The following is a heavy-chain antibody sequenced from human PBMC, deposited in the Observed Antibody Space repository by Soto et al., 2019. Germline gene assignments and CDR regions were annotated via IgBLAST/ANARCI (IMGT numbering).Heavy chain of an antibody. Sequence: QVQLQESGPGLVKPSQTLSLTCTVSGGSIITDDYYWSWIRQSPGKGLQWIGYIYYSGSTYYNPSLKRRLTISIDPSKNQFSLKLTSVTAAHTAIYYCARSTGRYWGQGILVTVSS. CDR3: ARSTGRY. V-gene: IGHV4-30-4*01. CDR2: IYYSGST. CDR1: GGSIITDDYY. J-gene: IGHJ4*02. D-gene: IGHD2-21*01.